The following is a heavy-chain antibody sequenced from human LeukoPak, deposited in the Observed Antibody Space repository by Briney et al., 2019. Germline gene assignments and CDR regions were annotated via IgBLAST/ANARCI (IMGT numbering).Heavy chain of an antibody. CDR3: AREGGSGWYGAFDWFDP. V-gene: IGHV4-59*01. Sequence: SETLSLTCTVSGGSISSYYWSWIRQPPGKGLEWIGYIYYSGSTDYNPSLKSRVTISVDTSKNQFSLKLSSVTAVDTAVYYCAREGGSGWYGAFDWFDPWGQGTLVTVSS. CDR2: IYYSGST. D-gene: IGHD6-19*01. J-gene: IGHJ5*02. CDR1: GGSISSYY.